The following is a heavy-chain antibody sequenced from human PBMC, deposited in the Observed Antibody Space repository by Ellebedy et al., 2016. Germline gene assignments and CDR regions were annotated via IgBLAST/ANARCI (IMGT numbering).Heavy chain of an antibody. Sequence: GGSLRLSCAASGFTFNTYGMNWVRQPPGKGLEWVSYISSSSSTIHYADSVKGRFTISRDNDKNSLYLQMNSLRTEDTAVYYCATLSSVVVPAAPDTYYGMDVWGQGTTVAVSS. D-gene: IGHD2-2*01. V-gene: IGHV3-48*01. CDR2: ISSSSSTI. CDR1: GFTFNTYG. J-gene: IGHJ6*02. CDR3: ATLSSVVVPAAPDTYYGMDV.